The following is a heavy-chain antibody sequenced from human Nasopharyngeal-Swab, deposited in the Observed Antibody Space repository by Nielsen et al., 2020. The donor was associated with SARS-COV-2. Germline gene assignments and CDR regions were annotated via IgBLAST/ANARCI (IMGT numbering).Heavy chain of an antibody. Sequence: SVKVSCKASGGTFSSYAISWVRQAPGQGLEWMGGIIPIFGTANYAQKFQGRVTITADESTSTAYMELSSLRSEDTAVYYCARPGYSSSWYQHSYYYYGMDVWGQGTTVTVSS. V-gene: IGHV1-69*13. CDR2: IIPIFGTA. CDR1: GGTFSSYA. J-gene: IGHJ6*02. D-gene: IGHD6-13*01. CDR3: ARPGYSSSWYQHSYYYYGMDV.